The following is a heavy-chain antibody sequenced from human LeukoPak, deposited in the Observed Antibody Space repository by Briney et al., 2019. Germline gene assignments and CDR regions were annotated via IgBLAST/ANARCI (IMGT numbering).Heavy chain of an antibody. CDR1: GFIFSSYD. V-gene: IGHV3-30*02. D-gene: IGHD1-1*01. Sequence: GGSLRLSCAPSGFIFSSYDMHWVRQAPGKGLEWVSFIRYDGSDKYYADSVKGRFTISRDNSKDTLYLQMNSLRGEDTAVYYCAIEIRFSGTTGIDYWGQGTLVTVSS. CDR3: AIEIRFSGTTGIDY. CDR2: IRYDGSDK. J-gene: IGHJ4*02.